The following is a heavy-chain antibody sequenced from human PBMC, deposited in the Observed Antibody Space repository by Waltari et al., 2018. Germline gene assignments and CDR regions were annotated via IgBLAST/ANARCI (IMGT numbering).Heavy chain of an antibody. CDR1: GFTVSSNY. CDR2: IDSGGST. V-gene: IGHV3-53*01. J-gene: IGHJ3*02. Sequence: EVQLVESGGGLIQPGGSLRLSCAASGFTVSSNYMSWVRQAPGKGLEWVSVIDSGGSTYYADSVKGRFTISSDNSKNTLYLQMNSLIAEDTAVYYCARDRGDDYGDFDAFDIWGQGTMVTVSS. CDR3: ARDRGDDYGDFDAFDI. D-gene: IGHD4-17*01.